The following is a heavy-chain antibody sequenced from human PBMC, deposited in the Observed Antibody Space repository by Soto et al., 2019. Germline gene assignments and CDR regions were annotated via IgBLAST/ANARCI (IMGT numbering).Heavy chain of an antibody. CDR2: INSDNGNT. CDR1: GYTFSNSG. D-gene: IGHD6-19*01. V-gene: IGHV1-18*01. CDR3: ARAVGYYYGMDV. J-gene: IGHJ6*02. Sequence: AAVKVACKAAGYTFSNSGMSWVRQAPGQGLEWLGWINSDNGNTNYAQHLQGRVTLTTDTSTSTAYMDLRSLRSDDTAVYYCARAVGYYYGMDVWGQGTTVTVSS.